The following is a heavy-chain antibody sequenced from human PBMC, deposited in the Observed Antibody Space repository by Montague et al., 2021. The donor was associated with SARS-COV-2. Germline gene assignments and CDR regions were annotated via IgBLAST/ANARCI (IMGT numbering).Heavy chain of an antibody. J-gene: IGHJ4*02. Sequence: PALVKPTQTLTLTCTFSGFSLSTSGVGVGWIRQPPGKALEWLALLYWNDDMRYSPSLKSRLTITKATSKNQVVLTMTNMDPVDTATYYCAHRKRFKGLDYFDYWGQGTLVTVSS. V-gene: IGHV2-5*01. CDR3: AHRKRFKGLDYFDY. CDR2: LYWNDDM. CDR1: GFSLSTSGVG. D-gene: IGHD6-25*01.